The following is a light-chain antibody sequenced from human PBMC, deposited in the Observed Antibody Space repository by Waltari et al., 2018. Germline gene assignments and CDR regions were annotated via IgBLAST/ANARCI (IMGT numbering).Light chain of an antibody. Sequence: SYELTLPPSVTVSPGQTARIPCSGAALTDQSVHWYQQRPGRAPVVVIYKDTKRPSGIPERFSGSSSGKTVTLTISGVQAEDESDYYCQSADSTGSDVVFGGGTKLTVL. J-gene: IGLJ2*01. CDR1: ALTDQS. CDR3: QSADSTGSDVV. CDR2: KDT. V-gene: IGLV3-25*03.